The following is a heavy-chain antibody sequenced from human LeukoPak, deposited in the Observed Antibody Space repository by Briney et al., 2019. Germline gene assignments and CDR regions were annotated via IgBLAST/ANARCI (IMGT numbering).Heavy chain of an antibody. CDR1: GYSFTSYW. CDR2: IYPGDSDT. Sequence: GEPLKTSCKGSGYSFTSYWIGWVRQMPGKGLEGMGIIYPGDSDTRYSPPFQGHVPISAETSISTAYLQWSSLKASDTAMYYCARQGRWLQLPIDYWGQGALVTVSS. D-gene: IGHD5-12*01. CDR3: ARQGRWLQLPIDY. J-gene: IGHJ4*02. V-gene: IGHV5-51*01.